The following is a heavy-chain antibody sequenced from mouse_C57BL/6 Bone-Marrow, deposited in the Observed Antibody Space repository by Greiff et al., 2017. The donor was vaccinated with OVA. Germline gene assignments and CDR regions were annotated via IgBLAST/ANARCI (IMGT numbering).Heavy chain of an antibody. J-gene: IGHJ2*01. CDR1: FFTCSDYY. CDR3: ARHGTTDYFDY. V-gene: IGHV5-12*01. Sequence: SLTLSFSSSFFTCSDYYTYWVRQTPEKRLEWVAYISNGGGSTYYPDTVKGRFPISRDNAKNTLYLQMSRLKSEDTAMYYCARHGTTDYFDYWGQGTTITVSS. D-gene: IGHD1-1*01. CDR2: ISNGGGST.